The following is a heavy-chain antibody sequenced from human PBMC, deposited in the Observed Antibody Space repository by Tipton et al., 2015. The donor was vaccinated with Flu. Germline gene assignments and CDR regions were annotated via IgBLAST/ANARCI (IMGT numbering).Heavy chain of an antibody. J-gene: IGHJ4*02. CDR1: GDSISSYY. CDR3: TRAPYSDYDTSGSSFDY. V-gene: IGHV4-4*07. Sequence: TLSLTCTVSGDSISSYYWSWIRQPAGKGLEWIGRIYTSGSTNYNASLKSRVTMSVDTSKNQFSLRLSSVTAADTAVYYCTRAPYSDYDTSGSSFDYWGQGTLVTVSS. CDR2: IYTSGST. D-gene: IGHD3-22*01.